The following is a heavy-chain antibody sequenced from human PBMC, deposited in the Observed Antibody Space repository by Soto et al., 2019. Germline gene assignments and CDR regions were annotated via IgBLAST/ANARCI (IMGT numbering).Heavy chain of an antibody. D-gene: IGHD4-17*01. CDR2: INHSGST. V-gene: IGHV4-34*01. J-gene: IGHJ4*02. CDR3: ARGSRTTVTTWFDY. Sequence: SETLSLTCAVYGGSFSGYYWSWIRQPPGKGLEWIGEINHSGSTNYNPSLKSRVTISVDTSMNQFSLKLSSVTAADTAVYYCARGSRTTVTTWFDYWGQGTLVTVSS. CDR1: GGSFSGYY.